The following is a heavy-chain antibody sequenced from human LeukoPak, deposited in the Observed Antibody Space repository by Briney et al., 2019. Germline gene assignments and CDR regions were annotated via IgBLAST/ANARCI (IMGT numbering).Heavy chain of an antibody. V-gene: IGHV1-69*04. Sequence: SVKVSCKASGGTFSSYTISWVRQAPGQGLEWMGRIIPILGIANYAQKFQGRVTITADKSTSTAYMELSSLRSEDTAVYYCARDHYYDSSGHKSGFWFDTWGQGTLVTVSS. J-gene: IGHJ5*02. CDR1: GGTFSSYT. CDR3: ARDHYYDSSGHKSGFWFDT. CDR2: IIPILGIA. D-gene: IGHD3-22*01.